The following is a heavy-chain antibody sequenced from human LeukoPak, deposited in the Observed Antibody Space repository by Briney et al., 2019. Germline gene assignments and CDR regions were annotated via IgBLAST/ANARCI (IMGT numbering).Heavy chain of an antibody. J-gene: IGHJ1*01. V-gene: IGHV3-21*01. CDR2: ISTSSSYI. CDR3: ATSGYCRGGSCNPVYFQH. Sequence: GGSLRLSCAASGFTLSSYSMNWVRQAPGKRLEWVSSISTSSSYIYYADSMKGRFTISRDNAKNSLYLQMNSLRAEDTAVYYCATSGYCRGGSCNPVYFQHWGQGTLVTVSS. D-gene: IGHD2-15*01. CDR1: GFTLSSYS.